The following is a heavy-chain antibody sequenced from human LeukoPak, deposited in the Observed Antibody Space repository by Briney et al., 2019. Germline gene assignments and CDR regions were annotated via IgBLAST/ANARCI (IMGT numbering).Heavy chain of an antibody. D-gene: IGHD6-19*01. CDR2: IYNSGST. CDR3: ARDLAYSSGWYWFDP. V-gene: IGHV4-4*07. Sequence: SETLSLTCTVSGGSISSYYWSWLRQPAGKGLEWIGSIYNSGSTNYNPSLKRRVTISVDTSKNQFSLKLSSVTAADTAVYYCARDLAYSSGWYWFDPWGQGTLVTVSS. J-gene: IGHJ5*02. CDR1: GGSISSYY.